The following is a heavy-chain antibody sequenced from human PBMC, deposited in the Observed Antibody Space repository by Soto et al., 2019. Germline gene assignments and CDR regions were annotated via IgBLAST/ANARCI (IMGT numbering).Heavy chain of an antibody. CDR2: ISAYNGNT. Sequence: GAPVKVSCKASCYTFSSYGISWVRQAPGQGFEWMGWISAYNGNTNYAQKLQGRVTMTTDTSTSTAYMELRSLRSDDTAVYYCARDIDYSSGWFPLFDYWGQGTLVTVSS. V-gene: IGHV1-18*01. D-gene: IGHD6-19*01. CDR1: CYTFSSYG. J-gene: IGHJ4*02. CDR3: ARDIDYSSGWFPLFDY.